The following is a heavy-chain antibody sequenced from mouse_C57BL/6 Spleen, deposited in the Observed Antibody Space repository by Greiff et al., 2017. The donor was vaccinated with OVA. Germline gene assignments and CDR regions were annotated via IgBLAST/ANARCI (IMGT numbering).Heavy chain of an antibody. Sequence: VQLQQSGAELVRPGASVKLSCTASGFNIKDDYMHWVKQRPEQGLEWIGWIDPENGDTEYASKFQGKATITADTSSNTAYLQLSSLTSEDTAVYYCTFYGRSGFDYWGQGTTLTVSS. CDR2: IDPENGDT. CDR1: GFNIKDDY. CDR3: TFYGRSGFDY. D-gene: IGHD1-1*01. J-gene: IGHJ2*01. V-gene: IGHV14-4*01.